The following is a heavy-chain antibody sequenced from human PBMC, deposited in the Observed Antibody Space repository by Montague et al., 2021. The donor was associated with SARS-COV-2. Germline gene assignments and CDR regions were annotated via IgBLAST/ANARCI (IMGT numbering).Heavy chain of an antibody. Sequence: SLRLSCAAPGFTFSDYYMSWIRQAPGKGLEWVSYISSSSSYTNYADSVKGRFTISRDNAKNSLYLQMNSLRAEDTAVYYCARDVGVVRNWFDPWGQGTLVTVSS. V-gene: IGHV3-11*05. D-gene: IGHD3-10*01. CDR2: ISSSSSYT. CDR3: ARDVGVVRNWFDP. CDR1: GFTFSDYY. J-gene: IGHJ5*02.